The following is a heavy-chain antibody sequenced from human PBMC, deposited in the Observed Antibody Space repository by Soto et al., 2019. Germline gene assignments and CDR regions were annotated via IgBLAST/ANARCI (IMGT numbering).Heavy chain of an antibody. J-gene: IGHJ3*02. D-gene: IGHD5-12*01. CDR3: AKERGPDITATIIGDM. CDR2: ISGSGFI. Sequence: GGSLRLSCTASGFSFSSSEMNWVRQAPGKGLEWISYISGSGFIYYSDAVRGRFTISRDNAKNSLYLQMNNLRVEDTAVYYCAKERGPDITATIIGDMWGQGTMVTVSS. V-gene: IGHV3-48*03. CDR1: GFSFSSSE.